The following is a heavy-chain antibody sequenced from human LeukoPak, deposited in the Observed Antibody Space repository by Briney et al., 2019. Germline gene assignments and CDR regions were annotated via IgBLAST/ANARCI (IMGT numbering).Heavy chain of an antibody. J-gene: IGHJ3*02. D-gene: IGHD3-22*01. CDR2: INPNSGGT. Sequence: GASVKVSCKASGYTFTGYYMHWVRQAPGQGLEWMGRINPNSGGTNYAQKFQGRVTMTRDTSIRTAYMELSRLRSDDTAVYYCASYDSSGYYYFIIGHQDAFDICGQATMVTVSS. V-gene: IGHV1-2*06. CDR3: ASYDSSGYYYFIIGHQDAFDI. CDR1: GYTFTGYY.